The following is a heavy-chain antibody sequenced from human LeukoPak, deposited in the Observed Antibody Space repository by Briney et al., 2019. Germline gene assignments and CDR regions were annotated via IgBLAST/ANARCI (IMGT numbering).Heavy chain of an antibody. D-gene: IGHD3-22*01. Sequence: GGSLRLSCAASGISFSRHGMNWVRQAPGKGLEWVATISYDGNDKYYADSVKGRFIIYRDNSNDTVYLQMNSLRADDTAIYYCASPNECLLLGGFDYWGQGTLVTVSS. CDR1: GISFSRHG. CDR2: ISYDGNDK. V-gene: IGHV3-30*03. CDR3: ASPNECLLLGGFDY. J-gene: IGHJ4*02.